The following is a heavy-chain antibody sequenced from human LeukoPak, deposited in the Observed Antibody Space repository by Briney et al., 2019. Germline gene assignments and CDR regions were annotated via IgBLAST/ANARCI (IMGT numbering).Heavy chain of an antibody. CDR2: INPNSGGT. CDR1: GYTFSGYD. Sequence: ASVKVSCKASGYTFSGYDMHWVRQAPGQGLEWMGWINPNSGGTNYAQKFQGRVTMTRDTSISTAYMELRSLRSEDTAVYYCATGSGWYSPDYWGQGTLVTVSS. D-gene: IGHD6-19*01. CDR3: ATGSGWYSPDY. V-gene: IGHV1-2*02. J-gene: IGHJ4*02.